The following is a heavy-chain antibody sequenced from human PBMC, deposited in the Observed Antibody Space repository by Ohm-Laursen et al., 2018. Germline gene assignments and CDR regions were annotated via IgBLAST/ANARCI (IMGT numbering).Heavy chain of an antibody. J-gene: IGHJ4*02. V-gene: IGHV3-7*01. CDR1: GFTFSTYW. CDR3: AKDRGMRGPRRDGYNFGY. CDR2: IKQDGSEK. Sequence: SLRLSCAASGFTFSTYWMSWVRQAPGKGLEWVTNIKQDGSEKYYVDSVKGRFTISRDNAKNSLYLQMDSLRAEDTAVYYCAKDRGMRGPRRDGYNFGYWGQGTLVTVSS. D-gene: IGHD5-24*01.